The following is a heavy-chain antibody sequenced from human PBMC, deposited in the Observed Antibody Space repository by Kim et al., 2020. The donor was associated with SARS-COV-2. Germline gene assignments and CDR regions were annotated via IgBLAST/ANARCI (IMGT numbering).Heavy chain of an antibody. Sequence: SETLSLTCAVYGESLSNYFWSWVRQPPGKGLEWIGEIDRSGNTNYNPSLKSRVSMPVDASKKQFSLRLSSVTAADTAVYFCASPYCGGGCYSDY. CDR3: ASPYCGGGCYSDY. CDR1: GESLSNYF. D-gene: IGHD2-21*01. V-gene: IGHV4-34*01. CDR2: IDRSGNT. J-gene: IGHJ4*03.